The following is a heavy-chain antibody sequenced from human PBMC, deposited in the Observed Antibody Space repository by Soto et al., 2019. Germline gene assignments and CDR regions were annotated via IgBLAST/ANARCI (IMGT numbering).Heavy chain of an antibody. CDR1: GFTLSDFH. J-gene: IGHJ5*02. CDR2: ISGGSGYT. V-gene: IGHV3-11*06. CDR3: AREYGRLDL. Sequence: GGSLRLSCGASGFTLSDFHMSWIRQAPGKGLEWVSYISGGSGYTKYADPVKGRFIISRDSAKNSLYLQMYSLSAEDTAVYYCAREYGRLDLWGQGTLVTVSS. D-gene: IGHD4-17*01.